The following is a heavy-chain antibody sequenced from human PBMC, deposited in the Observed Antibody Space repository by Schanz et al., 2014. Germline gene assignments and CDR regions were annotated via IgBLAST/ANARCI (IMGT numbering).Heavy chain of an antibody. V-gene: IGHV3-74*01. CDR1: GFPYSRYW. CDR3: ARDGEDFDF. J-gene: IGHJ4*02. CDR2: INSDGSRT. Sequence: EVVLVESGGGLVQPGGSLRLSCAASGFPYSRYWMQWVRQAPGKGLVWVSGINSDGSRTTYADSVKGRFTISRDNAKNTLFLQMNSLRAEDTAVYYCARDGEDFDFWGQGTLVTISS. D-gene: IGHD3-10*01.